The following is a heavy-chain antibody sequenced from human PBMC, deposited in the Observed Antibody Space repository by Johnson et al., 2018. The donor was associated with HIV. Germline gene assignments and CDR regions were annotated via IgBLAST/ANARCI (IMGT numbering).Heavy chain of an antibody. Sequence: QVQLVESGGGVVQPGRSLRLSCAASGFTFSSYAMHWVRQAPGKGLEWVAVISYDGSNKYYADSVKGRFTISRDNSKNTLYLQMNSLRVEDTALYYCAKEAPGRWDLPIWAAFDIWGQGTMVTVSS. V-gene: IGHV3-30-3*02. J-gene: IGHJ3*02. CDR3: AKEAPGRWDLPIWAAFDI. CDR2: ISYDGSNK. D-gene: IGHD1-26*01. CDR1: GFTFSSYA.